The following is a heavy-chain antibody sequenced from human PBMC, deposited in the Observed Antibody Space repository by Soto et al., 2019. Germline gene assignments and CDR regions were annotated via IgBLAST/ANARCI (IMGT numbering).Heavy chain of an antibody. Sequence: QVQLVQSGAEVKKPGSSVKVSCKASGGTFSSYAISWVRQAPGQGLEWMGGIIPIFGTANYAQTFQGRVTTTADESTSTAYMELSRLRSEDTAVYYCARGPGEMATRHVGGWFDPWGQGTLVTVSS. J-gene: IGHJ5*02. CDR1: GGTFSSYA. CDR2: IIPIFGTA. V-gene: IGHV1-69*01. CDR3: ARGPGEMATRHVGGWFDP. D-gene: IGHD5-12*01.